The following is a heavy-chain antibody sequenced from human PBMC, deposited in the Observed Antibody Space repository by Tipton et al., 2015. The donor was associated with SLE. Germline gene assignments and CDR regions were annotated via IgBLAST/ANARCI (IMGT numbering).Heavy chain of an antibody. D-gene: IGHD3-16*01. CDR1: GGSLSSYY. CDR2: LSYSGST. J-gene: IGHJ4*02. CDR3: ATQGYYDSSFDY. Sequence: TLSLTCTVSGGSLSSYYWSWIRQSPETGLEWIGYLSYSGSTNYNPSLESRVTISVDTSKNQFSLKLSSVTAADTAVYYCATQGYYDSSFDYWGQGTLVTVSS. V-gene: IGHV4-59*08.